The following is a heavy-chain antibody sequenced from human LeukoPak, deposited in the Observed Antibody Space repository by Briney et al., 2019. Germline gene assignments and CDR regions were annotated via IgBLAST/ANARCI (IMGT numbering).Heavy chain of an antibody. Sequence: GGSLRLSCAASGFTFSSYAMTWVRQAPGEGLEWVSSITGSGSSTYYADSVKGRSTISRDNSKNMVYVQMNSLRAEDTAVYFCAKPPRVVVVTAFDSWGQGTLVTVSS. CDR2: ITGSGSST. J-gene: IGHJ4*02. D-gene: IGHD2-21*02. CDR3: AKPPRVVVVTAFDS. CDR1: GFTFSSYA. V-gene: IGHV3-23*01.